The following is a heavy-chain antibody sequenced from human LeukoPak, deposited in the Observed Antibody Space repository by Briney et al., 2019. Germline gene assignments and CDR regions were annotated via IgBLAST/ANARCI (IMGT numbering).Heavy chain of an antibody. D-gene: IGHD3-10*01. Sequence: PSETLSLTCAVYGGSFSGYYWSWIRQPPGKGLEWIGEINHSGSTNYNPSLKSRVTVSVDTSKNQFSLKLSSVTAADTAVYYCARGAGRYYYGSGKGARFDYWGQGTLVTVSS. CDR2: INHSGST. J-gene: IGHJ4*02. CDR1: GGSFSGYY. CDR3: ARGAGRYYYGSGKGARFDY. V-gene: IGHV4-34*01.